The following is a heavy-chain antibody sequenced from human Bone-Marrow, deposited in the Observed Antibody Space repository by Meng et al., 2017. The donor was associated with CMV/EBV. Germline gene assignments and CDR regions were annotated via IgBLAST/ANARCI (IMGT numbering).Heavy chain of an antibody. CDR1: GGTFSSYA. V-gene: IGHV1-69*05. D-gene: IGHD3-16*01. Sequence: SVKVSCKASGGTFSSYAISWVRQAPGQGLEWMGGIIPIFGTANYAQKFQGRVTMTRDTSISTAYMELSRLRSDDTAVYYCAREATRAYYFDYWGQGTLVTVSS. J-gene: IGHJ4*02. CDR3: AREATRAYYFDY. CDR2: IIPIFGTA.